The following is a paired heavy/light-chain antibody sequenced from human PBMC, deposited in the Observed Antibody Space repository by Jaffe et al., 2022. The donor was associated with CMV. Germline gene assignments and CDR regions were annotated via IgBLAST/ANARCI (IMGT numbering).Heavy chain of an antibody. CDR2: IYTSGST. CDR1: GGSISSYY. D-gene: IGHD2-2*01. Sequence: QVQLQESGPGLVKPSETLSLTCTVSGGSISSYYWSWIRQPAGKGLEWIGRIYTSGSTNYNPSLKSRVTMSVDTSKNQFSLKLSSVTAADTAVYYCARDAFCSSTSCLYYYYYGMDVWGQGTTVTVSS. V-gene: IGHV4-4*07. J-gene: IGHJ6*02. CDR3: ARDAFCSSTSCLYYYYYGMDV.
Light chain of an antibody. CDR2: GAS. V-gene: IGKV3-20*01. Sequence: EIVLTQSPGTLSLSPGERATLSCRASQSVSSSYLAWYQQKPGQAPRLLIYGASSRATGIPDRFSGSGSGTDFTLTISRLEPEDFAVYYCQQYGSSGDTFGQGTKLEIK. CDR3: QQYGSSGDT. CDR1: QSVSSSY. J-gene: IGKJ2*01.